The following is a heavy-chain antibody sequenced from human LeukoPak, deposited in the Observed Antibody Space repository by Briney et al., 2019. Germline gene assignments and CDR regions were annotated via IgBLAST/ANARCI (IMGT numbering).Heavy chain of an antibody. V-gene: IGHV5-51*01. CDR3: ARRAYCGGDCYSDY. D-gene: IGHD2-21*02. J-gene: IGHJ4*02. Sequence: GESLKISCRGSGYSFTSYWIGWVRQTPGKGVEWMGVIYPGDSDTRYSPSFQGQVTISADKSISTAFLQWSSLKASDTAMYYCARRAYCGGDCYSDYWGQGTLVTVSS. CDR1: GYSFTSYW. CDR2: IYPGDSDT.